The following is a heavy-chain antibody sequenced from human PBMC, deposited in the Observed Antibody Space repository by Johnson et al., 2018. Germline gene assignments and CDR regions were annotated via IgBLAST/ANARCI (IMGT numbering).Heavy chain of an antibody. D-gene: IGHD5-24*01. J-gene: IGHJ3*02. CDR1: GFTFSSYG. CDR3: AREDGEEAFDI. V-gene: IGHV3-30*03. CDR2: VSDNGKKK. Sequence: QVRLVESGGNVVQPGRSLRFSCAASGFTFSSYGIHWVRPAPGKGLEWVSNVSDNGKKKYYGDSVKGRFTISKDNSKNTLYRQRSSLTTEDTAVYSWAREDGEEAFDIWGQGTMVTVSS.